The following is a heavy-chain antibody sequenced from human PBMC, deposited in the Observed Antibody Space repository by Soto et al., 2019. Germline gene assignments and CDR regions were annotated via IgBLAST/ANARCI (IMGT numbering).Heavy chain of an antibody. Sequence: EVQLLESGGDLVQPGGSLRLACAGSGFYLSSYAMTWVRQAPAKGMEWVSAISASAANTYYVDSVKGRFTISRDNSRNTLYLQMSTLRAGDTVIYYCAKQAAGRSSPIDSWGQGTLVTVSS. J-gene: IGHJ4*02. D-gene: IGHD6-13*01. CDR1: GFYLSSYA. V-gene: IGHV3-23*01. CDR2: ISASAANT. CDR3: AKQAAGRSSPIDS.